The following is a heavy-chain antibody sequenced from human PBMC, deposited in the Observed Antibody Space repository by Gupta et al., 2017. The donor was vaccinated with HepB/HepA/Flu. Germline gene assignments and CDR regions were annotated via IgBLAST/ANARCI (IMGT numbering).Heavy chain of an antibody. J-gene: IGHJ4*02. CDR3: ARGPIEFDY. CDR2: IWYDGSNK. Sequence: QVQLVESGGGVVQPGRSLSLSCAASGFTFSSYGMHWVRQAPGKGLEWVAVIWYDGSNKYYADSVKGRFTISRDNSKNTLYLQMNSLRAEDTAVYYCARGPIEFDYWGQGTLVTVSS. V-gene: IGHV3-33*01. D-gene: IGHD3-22*01. CDR1: GFTFSSYG.